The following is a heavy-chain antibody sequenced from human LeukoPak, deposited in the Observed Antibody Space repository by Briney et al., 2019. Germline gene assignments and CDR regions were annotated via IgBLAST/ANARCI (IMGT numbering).Heavy chain of an antibody. CDR1: GFSFSSYA. Sequence: GGSLRLSCAASGFSFSSYAMSWVRQAPGKGLEWVSAIGGSGGNTFSADSVKGRFTISRDNSKNTLYLQMNSLRAEDTAVYYCARGDLIQLWSPSFDPWGQGTLVTVSS. J-gene: IGHJ5*02. D-gene: IGHD5-18*01. CDR2: IGGSGGNT. CDR3: ARGDLIQLWSPSFDP. V-gene: IGHV3-23*01.